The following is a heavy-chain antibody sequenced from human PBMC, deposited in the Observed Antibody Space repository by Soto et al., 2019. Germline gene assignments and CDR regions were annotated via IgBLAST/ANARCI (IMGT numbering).Heavy chain of an antibody. J-gene: IGHJ4*02. D-gene: IGHD3-22*01. CDR3: ARDWKSYYDSVGVGDGLD. CDR2: ISYDGSNK. CDR1: GFTFSSYA. Sequence: QVQLVESGGGVVQPGRSLRLSCAASGFTFSSYAMHWVRQAPGKGLEWVAVISYDGSNKYYADSVKGRFTISRDNYKXTXYLQMNSLRAEDTAVYYCARDWKSYYDSVGVGDGLDWGQGTLVTVSS. V-gene: IGHV3-30-3*01.